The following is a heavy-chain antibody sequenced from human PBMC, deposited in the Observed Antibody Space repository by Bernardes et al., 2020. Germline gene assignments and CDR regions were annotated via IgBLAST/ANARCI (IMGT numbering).Heavy chain of an antibody. Sequence: GGSLRLSCAASGFIFRDYAMSWVRQAPGKGLEWVSAISGSDDRTYYADSVKGRFTISRDDSKNTLYLQMNSLRAEDTAVFYCAKDPRANYYDTGGYWSSGYTYHFDYWGQGTLVTVSS. D-gene: IGHD3-22*01. CDR3: AKDPRANYYDTGGYWSSGYTYHFDY. CDR2: ISGSDDRT. J-gene: IGHJ4*02. CDR1: GFIFRDYA. V-gene: IGHV3-23*01.